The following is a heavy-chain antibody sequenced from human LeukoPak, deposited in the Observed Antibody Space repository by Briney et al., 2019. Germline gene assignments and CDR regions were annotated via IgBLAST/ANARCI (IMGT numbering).Heavy chain of an antibody. CDR3: ARDLNFGSGYDFYDY. Sequence: ASVKVSCKVSGYTLTELSMHWVRQATGQGLEWMGWMNPNSGNTGYAQKFQGRVTMTRNTSISTAYMELSSLRSEDTAVYYCARDLNFGSGYDFYDYWGQGTLVTVSS. V-gene: IGHV1-8*01. D-gene: IGHD5-12*01. CDR2: MNPNSGNT. J-gene: IGHJ4*02. CDR1: GYTLTELS.